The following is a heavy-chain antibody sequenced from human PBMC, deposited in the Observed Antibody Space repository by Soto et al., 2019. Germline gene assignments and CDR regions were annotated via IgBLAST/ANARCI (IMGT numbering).Heavy chain of an antibody. CDR1: GFTVSSYG. CDR3: ANGYTRSSG. CDR2: ISYDGSDK. V-gene: IGHV3-30*18. J-gene: IGHJ4*02. D-gene: IGHD6-6*01. Sequence: QVQLVESGGGVVQPGRSLRLSCAASGFTVSSYGMHWVRQAPGKGLEWVAVISYDGSDKYYADSVKGRFTISRDNSNNTLYLQMNSLRAEDTAVYYCANGYTRSSGWGQGTLVTVSS.